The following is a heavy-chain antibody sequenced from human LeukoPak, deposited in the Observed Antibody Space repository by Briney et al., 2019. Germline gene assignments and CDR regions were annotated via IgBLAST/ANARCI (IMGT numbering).Heavy chain of an antibody. D-gene: IGHD2-15*01. Sequence: PSQTLSLTCTVSGGSTSSGGYYWSWIRQHPGKGLEWIGYIYYSGSTYYNPSLKSRVTISVDTSKNQFSLKLSSVTAADTAVYYCARERYCSGGSCLHGAFDIWGQGTMVTVSS. CDR1: GGSTSSGGYY. J-gene: IGHJ3*02. CDR3: ARERYCSGGSCLHGAFDI. CDR2: IYYSGST. V-gene: IGHV4-31*03.